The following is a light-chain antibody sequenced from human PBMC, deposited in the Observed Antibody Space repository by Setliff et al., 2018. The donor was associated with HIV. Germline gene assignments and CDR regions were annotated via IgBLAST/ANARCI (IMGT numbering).Light chain of an antibody. J-gene: IGLJ2*01. Sequence: SVLTQPASVSGSPGQSITISCTGTSSDIGGYNYVSWFQQHPGKAPKLIIYDVTKRPSGVSNRFSGSKSGNTASLTISGLQAEDEADYYCNSYASSSPVVFGGGT. CDR3: NSYASSSPVV. CDR1: SSDIGGYNY. CDR2: DVT. V-gene: IGLV2-14*01.